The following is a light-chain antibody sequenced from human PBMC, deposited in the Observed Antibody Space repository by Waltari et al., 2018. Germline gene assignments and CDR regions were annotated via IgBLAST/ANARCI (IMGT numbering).Light chain of an antibody. CDR3: QQYGSSIMYT. J-gene: IGKJ2*01. CDR2: GAS. Sequence: VLTQSPGTLSLSPGERATPSCRASQRLTKNYLAWYQQKPGQAPRLLIDGASSRAAGIPDRFSGSGSGTDFTLTISRLEPEDFAVYYCQQYGSSIMYTFGQGTKLEIK. CDR1: QRLTKNY. V-gene: IGKV3-20*01.